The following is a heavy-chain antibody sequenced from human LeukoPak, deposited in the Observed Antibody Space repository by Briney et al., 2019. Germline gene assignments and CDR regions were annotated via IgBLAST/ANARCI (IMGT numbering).Heavy chain of an antibody. J-gene: IGHJ4*02. Sequence: GESLKISCKGSGYSFTSYWIAWVRQMPGKGLEWMGIIYPGDSDTRYSPSFQGQVTISADKSITTAYLQWTSLKASDTAVCYCARPLVGTGYSSSWYFAYWGQGTQVTVSS. CDR1: GYSFTSYW. V-gene: IGHV5-51*01. CDR3: ARPLVGTGYSSSWYFAY. D-gene: IGHD6-13*01. CDR2: IYPGDSDT.